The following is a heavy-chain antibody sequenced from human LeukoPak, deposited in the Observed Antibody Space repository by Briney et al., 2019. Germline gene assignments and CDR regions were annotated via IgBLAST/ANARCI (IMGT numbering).Heavy chain of an antibody. D-gene: IGHD1-1*01. CDR3: ARDSIQLWPNAIDF. CDR1: GFTFSGYS. Sequence: PGGSLRLSCATSGFTFSGYSMNWVRQAPGKGLEWISYISSSSINIHYGDSVKGRFTISGDNAENSLYLQMNSLRAEDTAVYYCARDSIQLWPNAIDFWGQGTLVTVSS. CDR2: ISSSSINI. V-gene: IGHV3-48*01. J-gene: IGHJ4*02.